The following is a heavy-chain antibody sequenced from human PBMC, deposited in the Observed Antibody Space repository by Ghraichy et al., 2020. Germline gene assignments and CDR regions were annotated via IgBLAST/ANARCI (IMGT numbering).Heavy chain of an antibody. J-gene: IGHJ4*02. D-gene: IGHD6-6*01. CDR1: GFTFRTYA. Sequence: ETLSLTCAASGFTFRTYAMSWVRQAPGKGLEWVSAISGSGTTTYYADSVKGRFTISRDYSKNTLYLQMNSLRAEDTAVYYCAKELYGVAARPVFDYWGQGTLVTVSS. CDR3: AKELYGVAARPVFDY. CDR2: ISGSGTTT. V-gene: IGHV3-23*01.